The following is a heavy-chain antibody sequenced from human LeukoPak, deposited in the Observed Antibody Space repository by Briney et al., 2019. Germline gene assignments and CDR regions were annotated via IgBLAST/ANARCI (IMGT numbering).Heavy chain of an antibody. D-gene: IGHD1-26*01. V-gene: IGHV3-66*01. CDR1: GFTVSSSY. Sequence: GGSLRLSCVASGFTVSSSYMSWVRQAPGKGLEWVSVIYSGGSTYYADSVKGRFTISRDNSKNTLYLQMNSLRAEDTAVYYCARDGSLGATGIGYWGQGTLVTVSS. CDR3: ARDGSLGATGIGY. J-gene: IGHJ4*02. CDR2: IYSGGST.